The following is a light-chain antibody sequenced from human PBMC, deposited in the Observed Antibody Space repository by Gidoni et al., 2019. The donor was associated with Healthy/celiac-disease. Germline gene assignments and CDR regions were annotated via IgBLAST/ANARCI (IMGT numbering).Light chain of an antibody. CDR1: QSFSSY. CDR2: DAS. CDR3: QQRSNWPPYT. Sequence: ETLSTQSPATLSLSPGERATLSCRDSQSFSSYLDWYQQKPGQAPKLLIYDASNRATGIPARFSGSGSGTDFTLTISSLEPEDFAVYYCQQRSNWPPYTFGPGTKLEIK. V-gene: IGKV3-11*01. J-gene: IGKJ2*01.